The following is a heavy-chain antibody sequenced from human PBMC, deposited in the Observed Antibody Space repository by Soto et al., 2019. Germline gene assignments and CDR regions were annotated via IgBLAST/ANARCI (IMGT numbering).Heavy chain of an antibody. Sequence: GGSLRLSCAASGFTFSSYAMSWVRQAPGKGLEWVSGVSGSGSSTYYADSGKGRCTISRDDSKNTLYLQMNSLSAEDTAVYYCAKGFCSSTSCSRGYFDYWGQGTLVTVSS. CDR2: VSGSGSST. CDR3: AKGFCSSTSCSRGYFDY. J-gene: IGHJ4*02. V-gene: IGHV3-23*01. CDR1: GFTFSSYA. D-gene: IGHD2-2*01.